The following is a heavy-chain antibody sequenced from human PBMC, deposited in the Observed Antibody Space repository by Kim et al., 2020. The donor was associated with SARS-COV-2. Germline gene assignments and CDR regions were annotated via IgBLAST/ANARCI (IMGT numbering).Heavy chain of an antibody. Sequence: VKVSCKASGFTFSNSAVQWVRQTHGQRLEWIGWIVVGSGNTNYAQKFQERVTITRDMSTSTAYIELSSLRSEDAAVYYCAAASGSSYGYDFDSWGQGTLVTASS. V-gene: IGHV1-58*01. CDR3: AAASGSSYGYDFDS. D-gene: IGHD5-18*01. CDR1: GFTFSNSA. J-gene: IGHJ4*02. CDR2: IVVGSGNT.